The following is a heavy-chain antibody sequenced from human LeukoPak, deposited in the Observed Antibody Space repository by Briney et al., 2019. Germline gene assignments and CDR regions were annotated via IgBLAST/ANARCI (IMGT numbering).Heavy chain of an antibody. CDR2: IYYSGST. D-gene: IGHD4-23*01. J-gene: IGHJ3*02. Sequence: SETLSLTCTVSGGSISSSSYYWGWIRQPPGKGLEWIGSIYYSGSTYYNPSLKSRVTISVDTSKNQFSLKLSSVTAADTAVYYCAKTTTVGAFDIWGQGTMVTVSS. V-gene: IGHV4-39*07. CDR1: GGSISSSSYY. CDR3: AKTTTVGAFDI.